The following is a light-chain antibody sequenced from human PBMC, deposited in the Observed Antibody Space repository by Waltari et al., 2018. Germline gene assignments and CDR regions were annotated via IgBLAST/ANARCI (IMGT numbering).Light chain of an antibody. V-gene: IGKV2-30*02. CDR2: TVS. J-gene: IGKJ2*01. CDR1: QSLVHSDGNNY. CDR3: MQGTHWPYT. Sequence: DVVMTQSPLSLPVTLGQPASISGKSSQSLVHSDGNNYWKWVQQRPGQSQRRLIYTVSKRESGGTDRFSGSGSGTDFTLKISRVDAEDVGVSYCMQGTHWPYTFGQGTRLDIK.